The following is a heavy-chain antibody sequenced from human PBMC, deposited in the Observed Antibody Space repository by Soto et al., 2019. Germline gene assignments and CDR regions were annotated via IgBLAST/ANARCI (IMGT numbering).Heavy chain of an antibody. D-gene: IGHD6-19*01. V-gene: IGHV3-21*01. CDR1: GFTFISYS. Sequence: KAGGSMRLSCAASGFTFISYSMTWVRQAPGKGLEWVSSISSSSSYIYYADSVKGRFTISRDNAKNSLYLQMNSLRAADTAVYYCARDVAVAGTDFDYWGQGALVTVSS. CDR2: ISSSSSYI. CDR3: ARDVAVAGTDFDY. J-gene: IGHJ4*02.